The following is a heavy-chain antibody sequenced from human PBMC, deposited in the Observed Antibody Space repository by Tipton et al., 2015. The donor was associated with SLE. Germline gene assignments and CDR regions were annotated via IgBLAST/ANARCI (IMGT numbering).Heavy chain of an antibody. D-gene: IGHD3-10*01. CDR2: ISYDGKNQ. V-gene: IGHV3-30*04. J-gene: IGHJ5*01. Sequence: SLRLSCAASGFTFSAYAMHWVRQAPGKGLEWVAVISYDGKNQYYADSVKGRFSISRDNSKNTLYLQMDSLRVEDTAVYYCARDATPPDYYGSGNYRFNWCDSWVQGTLVTVSS. CDR3: ARDATPPDYYGSGNYRFNWCDS. CDR1: GFTFSAYA.